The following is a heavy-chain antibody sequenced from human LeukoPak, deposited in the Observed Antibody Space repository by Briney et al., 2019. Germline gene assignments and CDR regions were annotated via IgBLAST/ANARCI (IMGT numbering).Heavy chain of an antibody. Sequence: GGSLRLSCAASGFTFSSYGMNWVRQAPGKGLEWVSSISSSSSYIYYADSVKGRFTISRDNSKNSLYLQMNSLRTEDTALYYCAKDIREYYYDSSGPYYYGMDVWGQGTTVTVSS. CDR1: GFTFSSYG. D-gene: IGHD3-22*01. CDR2: ISSSSSYI. J-gene: IGHJ6*02. CDR3: AKDIREYYYDSSGPYYYGMDV. V-gene: IGHV3-21*04.